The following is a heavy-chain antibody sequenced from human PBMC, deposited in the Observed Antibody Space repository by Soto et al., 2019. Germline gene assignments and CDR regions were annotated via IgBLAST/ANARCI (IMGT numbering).Heavy chain of an antibody. V-gene: IGHV3-23*01. Sequence: GGSLRLSCAASGFTFSIYAMSWVRQAPGKGLEWVSAISGSGGSTYYADSVKGRFTISRDNSKNTLYLQMNSLRAEDTAVYFCAKGSPVPYYYDTYYFDYWGQGTLVTVSS. J-gene: IGHJ4*02. CDR2: ISGSGGST. CDR3: AKGSPVPYYYDTYYFDY. D-gene: IGHD3-22*01. CDR1: GFTFSIYA.